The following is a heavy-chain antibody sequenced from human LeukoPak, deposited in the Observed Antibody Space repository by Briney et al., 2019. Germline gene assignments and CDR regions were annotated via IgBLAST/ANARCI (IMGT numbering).Heavy chain of an antibody. CDR3: ARILTEFWSGYYTRFDP. Sequence: SETLSLTCAVYGGSFSGYYWSWIRQHPGKGLEWIGEINHSGSTNYNPSLKSRVTISVDTSKNQFSLKLSSVTAADTAVYYCARILTEFWSGYYTRFDPWGQGTLVTVSS. CDR2: INHSGST. J-gene: IGHJ5*02. CDR1: GGSFSGYY. V-gene: IGHV4-34*01. D-gene: IGHD3-3*01.